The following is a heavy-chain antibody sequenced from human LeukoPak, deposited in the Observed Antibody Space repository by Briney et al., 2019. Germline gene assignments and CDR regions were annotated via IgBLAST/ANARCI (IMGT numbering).Heavy chain of an antibody. CDR1: GYSFSSYG. J-gene: IGHJ4*02. V-gene: IGHV1-18*01. Sequence: ASVKVSSKASGYSFSSYGICWVRQAPGRGREGLGWISAYNGHTNYGQIRQGRVTMTRDTSTNTTYLELSSLRSDDTAVYYCARDSLAGGNAFPDYWGQGTLVTVS. CDR3: ARDSLAGGNAFPDY. D-gene: IGHD4-23*01. CDR2: ISAYNGHT.